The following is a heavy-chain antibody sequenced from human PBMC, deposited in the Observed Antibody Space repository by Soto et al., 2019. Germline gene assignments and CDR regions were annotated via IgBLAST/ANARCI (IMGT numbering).Heavy chain of an antibody. V-gene: IGHV1-2*04. J-gene: IGHJ4*02. CDR3: ATWVDYGDFEGSDF. D-gene: IGHD4-17*01. Sequence: QGQLLQSGAEVKKPGASVKVSCKTSGYSFTDYKLHWVRQAPGQGLEWMGWVDPNGGGSNSAQKFQGSVTMTWDTSITTAYLDLTRLTTNDTATYFCATWVDYGDFEGSDFWGQRTLVTVSS. CDR1: GYSFTDYK. CDR2: VDPNGGGS.